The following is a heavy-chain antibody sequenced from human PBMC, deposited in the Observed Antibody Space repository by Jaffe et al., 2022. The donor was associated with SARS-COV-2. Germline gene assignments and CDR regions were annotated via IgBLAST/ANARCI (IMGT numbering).Heavy chain of an antibody. J-gene: IGHJ5*02. V-gene: IGHV3-15*01. Sequence: EVQLVESGGGLVQPGGSLRLSCAASGITFNNVWMGWVRQAPGKGLDWVGHIKSQAHGGTIDYAEPVKGRFTISRDDSKGPFYLQMNGLKTDDTALYYCVICNGDYRPVSWGQGTLVTVSS. CDR3: VICNGDYRPVS. D-gene: IGHD4-17*01. CDR2: IKSQAHGGTI. CDR1: GITFNNVW.